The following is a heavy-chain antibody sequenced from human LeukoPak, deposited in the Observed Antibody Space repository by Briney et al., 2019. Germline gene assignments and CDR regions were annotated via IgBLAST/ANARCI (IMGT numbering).Heavy chain of an antibody. CDR3: TIGLAGDWDAFDI. CDR1: GYTFTTCA. D-gene: IGHD6-19*01. CDR2: IHADSGNT. J-gene: IGHJ3*02. V-gene: IGHV1-3*01. Sequence: ASVKVSCKTSGYTFTTCAVHWVRQAPGQRLEWMGWIHADSGNTKYSQKLQGRVAIARDTSASTIYMELASLRIEDTAVYFCTIGLAGDWDAFDIWGLGTMVTVSS.